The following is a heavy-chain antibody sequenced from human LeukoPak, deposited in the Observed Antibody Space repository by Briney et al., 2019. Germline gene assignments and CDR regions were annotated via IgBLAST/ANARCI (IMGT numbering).Heavy chain of an antibody. CDR1: GFAFSSFA. CDR2: ITGSGAST. V-gene: IGHV3-23*01. D-gene: IGHD2-2*01. CDR3: AQDPARGAAFDS. Sequence: PGRSLRLSCAASGFAFSSFAISWVRQAPGKGLEWVSAITGSGASTYYAESVKGRFTVSRDNSKNTLYLQINSLRAEDTAIYYCAQDPARGAAFDSWGQGKMVTVSS. J-gene: IGHJ3*02.